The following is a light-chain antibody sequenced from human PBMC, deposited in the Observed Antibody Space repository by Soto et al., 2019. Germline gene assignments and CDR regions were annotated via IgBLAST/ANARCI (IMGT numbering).Light chain of an antibody. J-gene: IGKJ3*01. CDR2: DAS. V-gene: IGKV3-11*01. CDR1: QSVSSY. CDR3: QQYGSSPPG. Sequence: EIVLTQSPATLSLSPGERATLSCRASQSVSSYLAWYQQKPGQAPRLLIYDASNRATGIPARFSGSGSGTDFTLTISSLEPEDFAVYYCQQYGSSPPGFGPGTKVDIK.